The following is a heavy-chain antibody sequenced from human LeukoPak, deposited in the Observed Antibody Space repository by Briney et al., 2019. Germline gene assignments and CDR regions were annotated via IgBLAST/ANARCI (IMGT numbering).Heavy chain of an antibody. V-gene: IGHV3-23*01. CDR1: GFTFSSYA. D-gene: IGHD2-21*01. Sequence: GGSLRLSCAASGFTFSSYAMSWVRQAPGKGLEWVSAIGGSGGSTYYADSVKGRFTVSRDNSRNTLYLHMSSLRAEDTAVYYCAKEEGTNCGGDCYYYMDVWGKGTTVTVSS. CDR3: AKEEGTNCGGDCYYYMDV. CDR2: IGGSGGST. J-gene: IGHJ6*03.